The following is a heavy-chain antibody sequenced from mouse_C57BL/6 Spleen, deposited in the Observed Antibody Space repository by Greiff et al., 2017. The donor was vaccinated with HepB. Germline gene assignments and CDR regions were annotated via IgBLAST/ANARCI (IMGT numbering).Heavy chain of an antibody. J-gene: IGHJ3*01. CDR3: AREDYSNSAWFAY. CDR1: GYTFTSYW. V-gene: IGHV1-53*01. CDR2: INPSNGGT. Sequence: QVHVKQPGTELVKPGASVKLSCKASGYTFTSYWMHWVKQRPGQGLEWIGNINPSNGGTNYNEKFKSKATLTVDKSSSTAYMQLSSLTSEDSAVYYCAREDYSNSAWFAYWGQGTLVTVSA. D-gene: IGHD2-5*01.